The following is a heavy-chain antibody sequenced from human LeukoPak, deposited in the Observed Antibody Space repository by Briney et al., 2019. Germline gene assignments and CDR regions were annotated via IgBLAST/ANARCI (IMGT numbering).Heavy chain of an antibody. Sequence: ASVKVSCKASGYTFTGYYMHWVRQAPGQGLEWMGWINPNSGGTNYAQKFQGRVTMTRDTSISTAYMELSRLRSDDTAVYYCARQGVWFGENWFDPWGQGTLVTVSS. CDR3: ARQGVWFGENWFDP. CDR1: GYTFTGYY. J-gene: IGHJ5*02. V-gene: IGHV1-2*02. D-gene: IGHD3-10*01. CDR2: INPNSGGT.